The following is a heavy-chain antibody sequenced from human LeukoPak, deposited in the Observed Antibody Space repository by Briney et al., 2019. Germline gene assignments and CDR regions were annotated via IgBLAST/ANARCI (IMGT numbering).Heavy chain of an antibody. V-gene: IGHV1-45*02. CDR2: ITPFTGST. D-gene: IGHD6-19*01. J-gene: IGHJ4*02. CDR3: AMGVGAPEDLAVAADFDY. CDR1: GDIFTYRY. Sequence: RASVKVSCKASGDIFTYRYLHWVRQAPGQALEWMGWITPFTGSTNYAQKFQDRVTITGDRSMNTAYVELSSLRSEDTAVYYCAMGVGAPEDLAVAADFDYWGQGTLVTVSS.